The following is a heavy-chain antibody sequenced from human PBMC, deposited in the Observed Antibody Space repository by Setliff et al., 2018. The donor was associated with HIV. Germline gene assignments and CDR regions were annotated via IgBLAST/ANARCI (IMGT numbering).Heavy chain of an antibody. D-gene: IGHD7-27*01. CDR2: IYNSGST. Sequence: PWETLSLTGTVPGGSISSGGYYWSWIRQHPGKGLEWIGYIYNSGSTYYDPSLKSRVTISVDTSKNQFSLRLSSVTAADSAVFYCARRGPGDQTWFDPWGQGILVPVSS. V-gene: IGHV4-31*03. CDR3: ARRGPGDQTWFDP. J-gene: IGHJ5*02. CDR1: GGSISSGGYY.